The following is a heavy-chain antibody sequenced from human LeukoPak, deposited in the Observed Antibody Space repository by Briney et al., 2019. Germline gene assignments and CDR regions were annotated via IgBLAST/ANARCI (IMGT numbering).Heavy chain of an antibody. D-gene: IGHD6-19*01. CDR2: ISSGSYI. CDR1: GFTFSTFG. V-gene: IGHV3-21*01. Sequence: GGSLRLSCAASGFTFSTFGMIWVRQAPGKGLEGVSSISSGSYIYYADAVKARFTISRDNARNSLYLQMNSLRADDTAVYYCARLMFIAVGNWYFDLWGRGTLVTVSS. CDR3: ARLMFIAVGNWYFDL. J-gene: IGHJ2*01.